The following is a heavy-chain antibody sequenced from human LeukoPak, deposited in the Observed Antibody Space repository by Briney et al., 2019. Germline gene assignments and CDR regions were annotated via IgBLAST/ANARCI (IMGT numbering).Heavy chain of an antibody. CDR3: ARGGAVAADNWFDP. CDR2: ISAYNGNT. D-gene: IGHD6-19*01. Sequence: ASVKVSCKASGYTFTSYGISWVRQAPGQGLDWVGWISAYNGNTNYAQKLQGRVTMTTDTSTSTAYMELRSLRSDDTAVYYCARGGAVAADNWFDPWGQGTLVTVSS. V-gene: IGHV1-18*01. J-gene: IGHJ5*02. CDR1: GYTFTSYG.